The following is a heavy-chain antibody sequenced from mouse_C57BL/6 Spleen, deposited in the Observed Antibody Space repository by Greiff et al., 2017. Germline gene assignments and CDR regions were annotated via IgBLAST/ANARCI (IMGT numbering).Heavy chain of an antibody. Sequence: EVQLVESGGGLVKPGGSVKLSCAASGFTFSDYGMHWVRQAPEKGLEWVAYISTGSSTIYYTDTLKGRFTISRDEAKNTRFRQMNSLRSEDTAMYYCAAYGNDDGDAMDYWGQGTSVTVSS. D-gene: IGHD2-2*01. V-gene: IGHV5-17*01. CDR2: ISTGSSTI. J-gene: IGHJ4*01. CDR1: GFTFSDYG. CDR3: AAYGNDDGDAMDY.